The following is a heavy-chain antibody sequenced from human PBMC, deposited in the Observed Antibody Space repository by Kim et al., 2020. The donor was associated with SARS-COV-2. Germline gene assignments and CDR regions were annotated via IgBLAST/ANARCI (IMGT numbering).Heavy chain of an antibody. D-gene: IGHD6-13*01. Sequence: KGRFTISRDNAKNSLYLQMNSLRAKDTALYYCAKDGSLQLVSGGDDAIDIWGQGTMVTVSS. CDR3: AKDGSLQLVSGGDDAIDI. J-gene: IGHJ3*02. V-gene: IGHV3-9*01.